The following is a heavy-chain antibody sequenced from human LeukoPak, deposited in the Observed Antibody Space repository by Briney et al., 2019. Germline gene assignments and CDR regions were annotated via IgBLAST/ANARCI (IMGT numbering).Heavy chain of an antibody. D-gene: IGHD6-19*01. CDR2: ISSSSTYI. J-gene: IGHJ4*02. V-gene: IGHV3-21*01. Sequence: GGSLRLSCAASGFTFSSYSMNWVRQAPGKGLEWVSSISSSSTYIYYADSVKGRFTISRDNAKNSLYLQMNSLRAEDTAVYYCARDPRGRYSSGWTSAYWGQGTLVTVSS. CDR1: GFTFSSYS. CDR3: ARDPRGRYSSGWTSAY.